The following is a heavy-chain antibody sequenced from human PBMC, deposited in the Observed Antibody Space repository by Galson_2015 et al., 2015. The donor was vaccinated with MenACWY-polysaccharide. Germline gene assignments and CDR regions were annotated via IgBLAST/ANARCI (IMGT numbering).Heavy chain of an antibody. CDR3: ARKSRIAAAGGQIDY. J-gene: IGHJ4*02. V-gene: IGHV5-51*03. CDR2: IYPGDSDT. D-gene: IGHD6-13*01. Sequence: QSGAEVKKPEESLKISCKGSGYSFTSYWIGWVRQMPGKGLEWMGIIYPGDSDTRYSPSFQGQVTISADKSISTAYLQWSSLKASDTAMYYCARKSRIAAAGGQIDYWGQGTLVTVSS. CDR1: GYSFTSYW.